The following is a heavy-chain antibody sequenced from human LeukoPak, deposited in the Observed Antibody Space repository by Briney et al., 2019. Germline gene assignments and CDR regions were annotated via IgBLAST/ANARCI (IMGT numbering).Heavy chain of an antibody. Sequence: ASVKVSCKASGYTFTSYGISWVRQAPGQGLEWMGWISAYNGNTNYAQKLQGRVTMTEDTSTDTAYMELSSLRSEDTAVYYCATALFGVVTPWGQGTLVTVSS. V-gene: IGHV1-18*01. CDR2: ISAYNGNT. D-gene: IGHD3-3*01. J-gene: IGHJ5*02. CDR3: ATALFGVVTP. CDR1: GYTFTSYG.